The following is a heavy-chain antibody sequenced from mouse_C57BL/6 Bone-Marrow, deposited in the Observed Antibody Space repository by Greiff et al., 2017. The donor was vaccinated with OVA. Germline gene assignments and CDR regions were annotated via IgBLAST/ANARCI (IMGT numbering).Heavy chain of an antibody. V-gene: IGHV1-74*01. CDR1: GYTFTSYW. Sequence: QVHVKQPGAELVKPGASVKVSCKASGYTFTSYWMHWVKQRPGQGLEWIGRIHPSDSDTNYNQKFKGKATLTVDKSSSTAYMQLSSLTSEDSAVYYCATNYYGSSYWYFDVWGTGTTVTVSS. D-gene: IGHD1-1*01. J-gene: IGHJ1*03. CDR2: IHPSDSDT. CDR3: ATNYYGSSYWYFDV.